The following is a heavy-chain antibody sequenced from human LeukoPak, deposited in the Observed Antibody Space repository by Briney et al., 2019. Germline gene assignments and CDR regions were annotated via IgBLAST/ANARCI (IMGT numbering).Heavy chain of an antibody. Sequence: SETLSFTCTVSGGTISSYYWSWIRQPPGKGLEWIGYIYYSGSTNYNPSLKSRVTISVDMSKNQFSLKLSSATAADTAVYYCARVRGAQIPMDVWGHGTTVTVSS. J-gene: IGHJ6*01. D-gene: IGHD4/OR15-4a*01. CDR3: ARVRGAQIPMDV. CDR1: GGTISSYY. V-gene: IGHV4-59*01. CDR2: IYYSGST.